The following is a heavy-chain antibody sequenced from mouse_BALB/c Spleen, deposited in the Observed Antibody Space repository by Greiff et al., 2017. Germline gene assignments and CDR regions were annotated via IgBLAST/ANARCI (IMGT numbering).Heavy chain of an antibody. J-gene: IGHJ4*01. CDR3: ARDRDYYRYEGYAMDY. Sequence: VKVVESGPGLVAPSQSLSITCTVSGFSLTSYGVHWVRQPPGKGLEWLGVIWAGGSTNYNSALMSRLSISKDNSKSQVFLKMNSLQTDDTAMYYCARDRDYYRYEGYAMDYWGQGTSVTVSS. CDR2: IWAGGST. V-gene: IGHV2-9*02. CDR1: GFSLTSYG. D-gene: IGHD2-14*01.